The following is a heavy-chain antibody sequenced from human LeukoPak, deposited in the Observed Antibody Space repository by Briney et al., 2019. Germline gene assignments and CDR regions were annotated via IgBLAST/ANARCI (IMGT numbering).Heavy chain of an antibody. CDR2: IYHSGTT. J-gene: IGHJ4*02. V-gene: IGHV4-38-2*02. Sequence: SETLSLTCTVSGYSISSGYYWGWIRPSPGKGLELIGSIYHSGTTYYNPSLKSRVTISVDTSKNQFSLKLSSVTAADTAVYHCARTDYFDSSGYKHYFDYWGPGTLVTVSS. D-gene: IGHD3-22*01. CDR1: GYSISSGYY. CDR3: ARTDYFDSSGYKHYFDY.